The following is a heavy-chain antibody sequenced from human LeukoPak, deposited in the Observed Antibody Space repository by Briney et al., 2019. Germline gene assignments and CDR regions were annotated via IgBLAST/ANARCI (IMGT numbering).Heavy chain of an antibody. CDR2: IWYDGSNE. V-gene: IGHV3-33*01. CDR1: GFTLTSYA. Sequence: GGSLRLSCAASGFTLTSYAMHWVRQAPGKGLEWVAVIWYDGSNEYYSDSVKGRFAISRDISKNTLYLQMNSLRAEDTAVYFCARDPGLRLDYWGQGTLVTVSS. J-gene: IGHJ4*02. D-gene: IGHD3-16*01. CDR3: ARDPGLRLDY.